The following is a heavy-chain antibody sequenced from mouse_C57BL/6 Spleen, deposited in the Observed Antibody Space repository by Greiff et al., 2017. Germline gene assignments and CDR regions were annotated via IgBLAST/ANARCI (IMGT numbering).Heavy chain of an antibody. CDR2: ISSGGSYT. CDR1: GFTFSGYG. D-gene: IGHD1-1*01. CDR3: ARRTDGSSYAMDY. Sequence: DVMLVESGGDLVKPGGSLKLSCAASGFTFSGYGMSWVRQTPDKRLEWVATISSGGSYTYYPDSVKGRFTISRDNAKNTLYLQMSSLKSEDTAMYYCARRTDGSSYAMDYWGQGTSVTVSS. J-gene: IGHJ4*01. V-gene: IGHV5-6*02.